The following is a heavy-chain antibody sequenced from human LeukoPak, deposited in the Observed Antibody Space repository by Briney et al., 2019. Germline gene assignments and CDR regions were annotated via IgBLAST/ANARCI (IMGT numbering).Heavy chain of an antibody. J-gene: IGHJ4*02. CDR3: ARDYSYPDY. Sequence: SETLSLTCSVSGASISAYHWSWIRQPAGKGLEWIGRIYSSGRTNYIPSLKSRLTMSVDTSKNQFSLKLNSVTAADTAVYYCARDYSYPDYWGQGTLVAVSS. CDR1: GASISAYH. CDR2: IYSSGRT. D-gene: IGHD5-18*01. V-gene: IGHV4-4*07.